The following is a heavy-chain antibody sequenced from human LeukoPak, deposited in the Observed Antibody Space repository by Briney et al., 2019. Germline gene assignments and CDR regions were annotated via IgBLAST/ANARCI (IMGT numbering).Heavy chain of an antibody. D-gene: IGHD3-10*01. CDR2: ITRNGGST. J-gene: IGHJ4*02. CDR3: AKELYTSGSWQIDY. V-gene: IGHV3-64D*06. Sequence: GGSLRLSCSASGFTFSSYAMHWVRQAPGKGLEYVSTITRNGGSTYYADSVKGRFTISRDNSKNTLYLQMSSLRAEDTAVYYCAKELYTSGSWQIDYWGQGTLVTVSS. CDR1: GFTFSSYA.